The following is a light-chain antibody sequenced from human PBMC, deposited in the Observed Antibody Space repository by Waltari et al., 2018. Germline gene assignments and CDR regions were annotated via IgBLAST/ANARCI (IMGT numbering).Light chain of an antibody. Sequence: SSELTQDPAVSVALGQAIRITCQRASLRSGYPSWYQQKPGPAPVLVMFGDNNRPSGIPDRFSGSISGSTTSLTITGAQAEDEADYYCNSRDNRGQGVIFGGGTKVTVL. J-gene: IGLJ2*01. V-gene: IGLV3-19*01. CDR1: SLRSGY. CDR3: NSRDNRGQGVI. CDR2: GDN.